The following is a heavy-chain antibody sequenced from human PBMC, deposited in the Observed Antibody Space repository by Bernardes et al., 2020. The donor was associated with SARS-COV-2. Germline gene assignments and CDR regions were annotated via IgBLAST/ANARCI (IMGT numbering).Heavy chain of an antibody. Sequence: ASVKVSCKASGYSFSTSGISWVRQAPGQGLEWLGWISTKNGVTNYSQKRQDRVTITTDTSTDTAFVELRSLTSDDTAVYYCTRDSGNSGIFDYWGQGTLVTVSS. CDR2: ISTKNGVT. J-gene: IGHJ4*02. V-gene: IGHV1-18*01. CDR1: GYSFSTSG. CDR3: TRDSGNSGIFDY. D-gene: IGHD1-1*01.